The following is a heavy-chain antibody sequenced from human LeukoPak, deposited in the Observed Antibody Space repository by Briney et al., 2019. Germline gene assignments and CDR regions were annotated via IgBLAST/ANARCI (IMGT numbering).Heavy chain of an antibody. Sequence: PAASVKVSCKAFGYTFTSNYMHWVRQAPGQGPEWMGVISPSGGSTTYAQKFQGRVTLTRDTSISTAYMDLSRLRSDDTAVYYCARGPDLTGDWYFDLWGRGTLVTVSS. CDR1: GYTFTSNY. CDR3: ARGPDLTGDWYFDL. J-gene: IGHJ2*01. CDR2: ISPSGGST. V-gene: IGHV1-46*01. D-gene: IGHD7-27*01.